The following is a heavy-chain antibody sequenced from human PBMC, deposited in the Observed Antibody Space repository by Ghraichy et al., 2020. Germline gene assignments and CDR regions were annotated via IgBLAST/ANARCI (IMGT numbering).Heavy chain of an antibody. CDR2: IYYSGTT. D-gene: IGHD6-19*01. V-gene: IGHV4-39*01. J-gene: IGHJ3*02. Sequence: SETLSLTCSVSGASISSSPHYWGWIRQPPGKGLEWIGSIYYSGTTSYNPSLKSRVTISVDTSKDQFSLKLSSVTAADTALYYCARHQGAVASSAVDIWGQGTMVSVSS. CDR3: ARHQGAVASSAVDI. CDR1: GASISSSPHY.